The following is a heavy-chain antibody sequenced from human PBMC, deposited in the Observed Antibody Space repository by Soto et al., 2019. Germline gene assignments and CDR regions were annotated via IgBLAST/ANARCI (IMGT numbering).Heavy chain of an antibody. Sequence: EVQLVESGGGLVKPGGSLRLSCAASGFTFSSYSMNWVRQAPGKGLEWVSSISSSSSYIYYADSVKGRFTISRDNAKNSLYLQMNSLRAEDTAVYYCARGESDFWSGYYRYYYYYYMDVWGKGTTVTVSS. CDR1: GFTFSSYS. CDR2: ISSSSSYI. D-gene: IGHD3-3*01. CDR3: ARGESDFWSGYYRYYYYYYMDV. J-gene: IGHJ6*03. V-gene: IGHV3-21*01.